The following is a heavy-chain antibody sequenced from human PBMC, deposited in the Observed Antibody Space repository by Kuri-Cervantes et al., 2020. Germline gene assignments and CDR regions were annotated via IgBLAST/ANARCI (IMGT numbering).Heavy chain of an antibody. D-gene: IGHD5-12*01. CDR1: GGTFSSYA. Sequence: ASVKVSCKASGGTFSSYAISWVRQAPGQGLEWMGWISAYNGNTNYAQKLQGRVTMTTDTSTSTAYMELRSLRADDTAVYYCAGDLRKLRYLDYWGQGTLVTVSS. CDR2: ISAYNGNT. CDR3: AGDLRKLRYLDY. V-gene: IGHV1-18*01. J-gene: IGHJ4*02.